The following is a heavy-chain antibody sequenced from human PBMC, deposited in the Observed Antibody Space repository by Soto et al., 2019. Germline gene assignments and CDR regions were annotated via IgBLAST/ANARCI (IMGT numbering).Heavy chain of an antibody. J-gene: IGHJ4*02. CDR3: AKLGTMGVFDN. Sequence: EVQLLESGGGLVSPGGSLRLSCAASGFTFSSYAMSWVRQAPGKGLEWLAGITFRGDYTYYADSVKGRFSLSRDNSRNRLDLQVHNLKVEATALYYCAKLGTMGVFDNWGQGTLVTVSS. CDR2: ITFRGDYT. CDR1: GFTFSSYA. V-gene: IGHV3-23*01. D-gene: IGHD1-26*01.